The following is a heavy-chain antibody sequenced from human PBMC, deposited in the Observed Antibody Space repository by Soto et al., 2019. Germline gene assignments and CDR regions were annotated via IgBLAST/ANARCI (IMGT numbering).Heavy chain of an antibody. J-gene: IGHJ3*02. CDR3: AREVRVRGFAFDI. CDR2: INWNSGDI. Sequence: SGGSLRLSCAASGFTFGDYAMHWVRQAPGKGLEWVSGINWNSGDIGYADSVKGRFTISRDNSKNMLYLQMNSLRVEDTAVYYCAREVRVRGFAFDIWGQGTMVTVSS. D-gene: IGHD3-3*01. V-gene: IGHV3-9*01. CDR1: GFTFGDYA.